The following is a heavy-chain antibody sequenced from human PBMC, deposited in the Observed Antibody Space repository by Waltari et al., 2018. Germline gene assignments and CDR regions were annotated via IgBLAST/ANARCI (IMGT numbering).Heavy chain of an antibody. CDR3: ASGYCSGGSCYYGMDV. CDR2: IYYSGST. Sequence: QLQLQESGPGLVKPSETLSLTCTVSGGSFSSRSYYWGWIRQPPGKGLEWIGSIYYSGSTYYNPSLKSRVTISVDTSKNQFSLKLSSVTAADTAVYYCASGYCSGGSCYYGMDVWGQGTTVTVSS. V-gene: IGHV4-39*01. D-gene: IGHD2-15*01. J-gene: IGHJ6*02. CDR1: GGSFSSRSYY.